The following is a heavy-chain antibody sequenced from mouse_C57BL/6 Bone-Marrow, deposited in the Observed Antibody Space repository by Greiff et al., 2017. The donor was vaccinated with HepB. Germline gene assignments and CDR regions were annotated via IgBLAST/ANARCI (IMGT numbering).Heavy chain of an antibody. Sequence: QVQLQQSGAELVRPGASVTLSCKASGYTFTDYEMHWVKQTPVHGLEWIGAIDPETGGTAYNQKFKGKAILTADKSSSTAYMELRSLTSEDSAVYYCTLGLLLRFDYWGQGTTLTVSS. CDR3: TLGLLLRFDY. V-gene: IGHV1-15*01. D-gene: IGHD2-3*01. J-gene: IGHJ2*01. CDR2: IDPETGGT. CDR1: GYTFTDYE.